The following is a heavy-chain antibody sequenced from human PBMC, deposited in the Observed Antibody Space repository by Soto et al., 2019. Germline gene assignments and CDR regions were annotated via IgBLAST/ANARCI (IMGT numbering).Heavy chain of an antibody. V-gene: IGHV3-9*02. CDR3: VKDMKWGGMTTIPYFDS. CDR2: ISSNSATI. CDR1: GFIADDYA. J-gene: IGHJ4*02. Sequence: EVQLVESGGGLVQPGRSLRLSCVASGFIADDYAMHWVRQAPGKGLEWVSGISSNSATINYADSVKGRFTISRDNAKNSLFLKMNTLRPEDTAFYYCVKDMKWGGMTTIPYFDSWGQGTVVTVSS. D-gene: IGHD4-17*01.